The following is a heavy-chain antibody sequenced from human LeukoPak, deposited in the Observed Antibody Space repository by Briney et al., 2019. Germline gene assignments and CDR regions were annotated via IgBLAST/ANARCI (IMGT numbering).Heavy chain of an antibody. D-gene: IGHD5-12*01. CDR1: GFTFSDYY. V-gene: IGHV3-11*01. Sequence: TPGGSLRLSCAASGFTFSDYYMSWIRQAPGKGLEWVSYISSSGSTIYYADSVKGRFTISRDNAKNSLYLQMNSLRAEDTAVYYCARDATPYYYYYMDVWGKGTTVTVSS. J-gene: IGHJ6*03. CDR2: ISSSGSTI. CDR3: ARDATPYYYYYMDV.